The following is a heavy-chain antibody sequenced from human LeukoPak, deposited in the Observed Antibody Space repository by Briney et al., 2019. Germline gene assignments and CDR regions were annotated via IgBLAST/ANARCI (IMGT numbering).Heavy chain of an antibody. J-gene: IGHJ4*02. V-gene: IGHV4-34*01. CDR2: INHSGST. Sequence: SETLSLTCTVSGGSISSYYWSWIRQPPGKGLEWIGEINHSGSTNYNPSLKSRVAISVDTSKNQFSLKLSSVTAADTAVYYCARGRPDYNFDYWGQGTLVTVSS. D-gene: IGHD4-11*01. CDR3: ARGRPDYNFDY. CDR1: GGSISSYY.